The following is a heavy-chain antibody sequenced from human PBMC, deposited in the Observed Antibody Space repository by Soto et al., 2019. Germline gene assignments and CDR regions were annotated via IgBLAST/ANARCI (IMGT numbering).Heavy chain of an antibody. Sequence: GEPLNRYSKGCTEGLPRCRDGRSSQIAGNGLEWIGITYLSDSDTRYSPSFHGRVTISADKSISTAYLQWSSLKASDTAMYYCARSSGGWPYYFDYWGQGTLV. D-gene: IGHD6-19*01. V-gene: IGHV5-51*03. CDR2: TYLSDSDT. CDR3: ARSSGGWPYYFDY. J-gene: IGHJ4*02. CDR1: TEGLPRCR.